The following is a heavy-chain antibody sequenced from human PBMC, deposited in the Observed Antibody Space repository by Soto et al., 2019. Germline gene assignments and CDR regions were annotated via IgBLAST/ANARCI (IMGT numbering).Heavy chain of an antibody. V-gene: IGHV4-59*01. Sequence: SETLSLTCTVSGGSISSYYWSWIRQPPGKGLEWIGYIYYSGSTNYNPSLKSRVTISVDTSKNQFSLKLSSVTAADTAVYYCASNVDTAMVRPNYYYYMDVWGKGTTVTVSS. CDR3: ASNVDTAMVRPNYYYYMDV. CDR2: IYYSGST. D-gene: IGHD5-18*01. CDR1: GGSISSYY. J-gene: IGHJ6*03.